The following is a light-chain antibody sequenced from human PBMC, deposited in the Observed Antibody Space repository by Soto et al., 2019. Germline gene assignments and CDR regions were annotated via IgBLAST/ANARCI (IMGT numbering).Light chain of an antibody. CDR3: SAWDISLNGYV. CDR2: TAG. J-gene: IGLJ1*01. CDR1: SSNIGSNT. Sequence: QSVLTQPLSASASPGQRVTISCSGGSSNIGSNTVAWYQHLPGTAPPRLIFTAGQRPSGVPGRFSGSKSGTSASLAISGLQSDDEGAYYCSAWDISLNGYVFGPGTKLTVL. V-gene: IGLV1-44*01.